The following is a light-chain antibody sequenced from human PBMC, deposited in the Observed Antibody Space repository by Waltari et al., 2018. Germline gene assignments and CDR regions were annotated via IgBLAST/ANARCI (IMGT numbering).Light chain of an antibody. CDR1: SSDVGAYSY. J-gene: IGLJ1*01. CDR3: SSYTSSSTRV. CDR2: DVS. Sequence: QSALTPPASVSGSPGQSITTSCTATSSDVGAYSYVSWYQQHPGKAPKLMIYDVSRRPSGVANRFSGSKAGNTASLTISGLQAEDEADYYCSSYTSSSTRVFGTGTKVTVL. V-gene: IGLV2-14*03.